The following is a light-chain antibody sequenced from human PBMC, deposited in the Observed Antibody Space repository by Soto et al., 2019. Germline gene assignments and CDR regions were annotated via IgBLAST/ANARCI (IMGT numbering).Light chain of an antibody. CDR2: GAS. V-gene: IGKV3-20*01. CDR3: QQYGRSPPNT. J-gene: IGKJ4*01. CDR1: QSVSSTY. Sequence: EIVLTQSPGTLSLSPGERATLSCRASQSVSSTYLAWYQQKPGQAPRLLIYGASSRATGIPDRFSRSGSGTDFTLTISRLEPEDCAVYYCQQYGRSPPNTFGGGTKVDI.